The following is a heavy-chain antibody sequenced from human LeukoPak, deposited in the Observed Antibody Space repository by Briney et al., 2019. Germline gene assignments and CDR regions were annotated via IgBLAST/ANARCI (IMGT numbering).Heavy chain of an antibody. D-gene: IGHD6-13*01. CDR3: ARGVIAAAEEYYYGMDV. V-gene: IGHV1-2*06. J-gene: IGHJ6*02. Sequence: ASVKVSCKASGYTFTGYYMQWVRQAPGQGLEWMGRINPNSGGTNYAQKLQGRVTMTTDTSTSTAYMELRSLRSDDTAVYYCARGVIAAAEEYYYGMDVWGQGTTVTVSS. CDR1: GYTFTGYY. CDR2: INPNSGGT.